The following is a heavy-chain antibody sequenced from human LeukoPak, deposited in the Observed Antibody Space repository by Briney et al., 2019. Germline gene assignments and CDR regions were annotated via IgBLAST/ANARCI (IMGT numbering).Heavy chain of an antibody. D-gene: IGHD2-15*01. CDR2: INPSGGST. V-gene: IGHV1-46*01. CDR3: ARDRSCSGGSCYSGALVLDP. CDR1: GYTFTSYY. Sequence: GASVKVSCKASGYTFTSYYMHWVRQAPGQGLEWMGIINPSGGSTSYAQKFQGRVTMTRDTSTSTVYMELSSLRSEDTAVYYCARDRSCSGGSCYSGALVLDPWGQGTLVTVSS. J-gene: IGHJ5*02.